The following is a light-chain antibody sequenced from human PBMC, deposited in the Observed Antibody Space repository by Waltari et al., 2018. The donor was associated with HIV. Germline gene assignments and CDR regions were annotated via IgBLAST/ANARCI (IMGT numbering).Light chain of an antibody. Sequence: DIQMTQSPSSLSASVGDRVTITCRASQSISSYLNWYQQKPGKAPKLLIYAASSLQSGVPSRFSGSGSGTDFTLTISSLQPEDFATYDCQQSYSTPGVTFGPGTKVDIK. J-gene: IGKJ3*01. CDR3: QQSYSTPGVT. CDR1: QSISSY. CDR2: AAS. V-gene: IGKV1-39*01.